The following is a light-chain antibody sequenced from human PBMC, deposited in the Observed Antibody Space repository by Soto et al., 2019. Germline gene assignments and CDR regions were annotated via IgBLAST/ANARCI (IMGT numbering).Light chain of an antibody. Sequence: QSVLTQPPSASGTPGQRGTISCSGSSSNIGTNYVYWYQQLPGTAPKLLIYRNNQRPSGVPDRFSGSKSGTSASLAISGLRSEDEADYYCAAWDDRLRGLYVFGIGTKLTVL. CDR3: AAWDDRLRGLYV. V-gene: IGLV1-47*01. CDR1: SSNIGTNY. CDR2: RNN. J-gene: IGLJ1*01.